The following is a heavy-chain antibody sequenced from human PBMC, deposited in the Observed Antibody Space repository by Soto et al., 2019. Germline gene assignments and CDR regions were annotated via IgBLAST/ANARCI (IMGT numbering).Heavy chain of an antibody. CDR3: AREVGGSSTPG. D-gene: IGHD6-6*01. J-gene: IGHJ4*02. Sequence: QVQLVESGGGVVQPGRSLRLSCAASGFTLNRHAMHWVRHAPVKGLEWVAVISYDGSEKYYADSVKGRFTISRDSSKNTLYLQMDSLGPEDTAVYYCAREVGGSSTPGWGQGTLVTVFS. V-gene: IGHV3-30*04. CDR2: ISYDGSEK. CDR1: GFTLNRHA.